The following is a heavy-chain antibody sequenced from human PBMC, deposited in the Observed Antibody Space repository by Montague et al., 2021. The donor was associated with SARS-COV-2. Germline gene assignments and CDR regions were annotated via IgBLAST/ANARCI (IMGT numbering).Heavy chain of an antibody. CDR2: XXWXXXK. J-gene: IGHJ4*02. Sequence: PALVKPTQTLTLTCTFSGFSLSTSGMCVSWIRQPSGKALEWLAXXXWXXXKYXSTSLKTRLTISKDTSKNQVVLTMTNMDPVDTATYYCARTSIAAAGTAIDYWGQGTLVTVSS. V-gene: IGHV2-70*01. D-gene: IGHD6-13*01. CDR1: GFSLSTSGMC. CDR3: ARTSIAAAGTAIDY.